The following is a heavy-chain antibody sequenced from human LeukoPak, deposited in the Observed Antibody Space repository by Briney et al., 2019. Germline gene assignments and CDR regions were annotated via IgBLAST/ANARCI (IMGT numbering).Heavy chain of an antibody. Sequence: GGSLRLSCGASGFTVSKTYMSWVRQAPGKGLESVSVINSGGSTYYADFVKGRFSISRDISSNTVHLQMDNLRVEDTAVYYCARVSGTVTTLYYFDHWGQGTLVTVSS. CDR3: ARVSGTVTTLYYFDH. V-gene: IGHV3-66*01. CDR2: INSGGST. CDR1: GFTVSKTY. D-gene: IGHD3-10*01. J-gene: IGHJ4*02.